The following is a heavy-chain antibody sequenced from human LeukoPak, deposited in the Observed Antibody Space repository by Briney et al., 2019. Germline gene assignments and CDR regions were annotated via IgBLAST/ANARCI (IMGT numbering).Heavy chain of an antibody. Sequence: ASVKVSCKASGYTFAAYYMYWVRQAPGQGLEWMGWINAGNGNTKYSQEFQDRVTITRDTSASTAYMGLSSLRSEDMAVYYCARARYETRIWPKSRYDYYHYMDVWGKGTTVTVSS. CDR2: INAGNGNT. V-gene: IGHV1-3*03. CDR3: ARARYETRIWPKSRYDYYHYMDV. D-gene: IGHD3-3*01. J-gene: IGHJ6*03. CDR1: GYTFAAYY.